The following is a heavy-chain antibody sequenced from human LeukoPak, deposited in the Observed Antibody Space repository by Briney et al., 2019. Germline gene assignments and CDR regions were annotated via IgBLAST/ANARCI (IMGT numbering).Heavy chain of an antibody. CDR2: ISYDGGDQ. V-gene: IGHV3-30*19. D-gene: IGHD1-26*01. CDR3: VTEPMGGVTFDN. Sequence: PGGCLRLSCAASGFSFTGHGMHWVRQAPGKGLEWVTFISYDGGDQTYADSVKGRFTISRDNSKNMLSLQMDSLRAEDTAVYYCVTEPMGGVTFDNWGQGTLVTVSS. CDR1: GFSFTGHG. J-gene: IGHJ4*02.